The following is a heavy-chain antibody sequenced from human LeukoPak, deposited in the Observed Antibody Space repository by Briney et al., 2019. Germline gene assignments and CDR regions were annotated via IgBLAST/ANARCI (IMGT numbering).Heavy chain of an antibody. CDR3: ATYRQVLLPFES. D-gene: IGHD2-8*02. CDR1: GFTFSTFA. J-gene: IGHJ4*02. Sequence: SGGSLRLSCEASGFTFSTFAMIWVRQPPGKGLEWVSSIFPSGDEIHYADSVRGRFTISRDYSKSTLSLQMNSLRAEDTAIYYCATYRQVLLPFESWGQGTLVTVSS. CDR2: IFPSGDEI. V-gene: IGHV3-23*01.